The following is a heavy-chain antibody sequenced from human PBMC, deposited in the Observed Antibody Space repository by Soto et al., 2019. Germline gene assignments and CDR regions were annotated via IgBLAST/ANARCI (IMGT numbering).Heavy chain of an antibody. V-gene: IGHV3-23*01. Sequence: PGGSLRLSCAASGFTFSSYAMSWVRQAPGKGLEWVSAISGNGGSAYYADSVKGRFTISRDNSKNTLYLQMNSLRVEDTAVYFCAKDVGGGSGYYSVAFDYWGQGTLVTVSS. D-gene: IGHD3-22*01. J-gene: IGHJ4*02. CDR2: ISGNGGSA. CDR1: GFTFSSYA. CDR3: AKDVGGGSGYYSVAFDY.